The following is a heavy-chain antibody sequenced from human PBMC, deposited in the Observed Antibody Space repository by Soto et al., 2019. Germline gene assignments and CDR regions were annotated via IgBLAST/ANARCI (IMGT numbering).Heavy chain of an antibody. Sequence: ASVKVSCKASGYTFTSYAMHWVRQAPGQRLEWMGWIIPIIGTTNNAQKFQDRVTITADESANIVYLELSSLRSEDTAIYYCGREGFTFGPGAVGGAFDIWGQGTLVTVSS. J-gene: IGHJ3*02. D-gene: IGHD2-2*01. CDR1: GYTFTSYA. V-gene: IGHV1-3*01. CDR2: IIPIIGTT. CDR3: GREGFTFGPGAVGGAFDI.